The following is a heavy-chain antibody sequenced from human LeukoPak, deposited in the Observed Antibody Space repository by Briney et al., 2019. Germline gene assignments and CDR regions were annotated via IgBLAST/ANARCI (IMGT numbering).Heavy chain of an antibody. Sequence: AGGSLRLSCAASGFTFSDYYMSWIRQAPGKGLEWVSYISSSSSYTNYADSVKGRFTISRDNAKTSLYLQMNSLRAEDTAVYYCARDLGALRGYYYGMDVWGQGTTVTVSS. J-gene: IGHJ6*02. V-gene: IGHV3-11*06. CDR3: ARDLGALRGYYYGMDV. CDR2: ISSSSSYT. CDR1: GFTFSDYY. D-gene: IGHD3-10*01.